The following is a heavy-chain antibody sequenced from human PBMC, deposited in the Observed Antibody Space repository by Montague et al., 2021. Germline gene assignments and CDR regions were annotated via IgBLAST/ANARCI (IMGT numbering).Heavy chain of an antibody. CDR1: GGSISNNSYW. CDR3: ARSLYCIGGSCYSGFDP. J-gene: IGHJ5*02. CDR2: TFNTGSS. V-gene: IGHV4-39*01. Sequence: SETLSLTCTVSGGSISNNSYWWAWIRQPPGKGLEYVGTTFNTGSSYYSPSLKSRVTISVDTSKNQFSLRLSAVTAAGTAVYYCARSLYCIGGSCYSGFDPWGQGTLVTVSS. D-gene: IGHD2-15*01.